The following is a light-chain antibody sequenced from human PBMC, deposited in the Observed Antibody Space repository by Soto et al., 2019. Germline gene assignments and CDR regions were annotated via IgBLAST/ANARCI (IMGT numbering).Light chain of an antibody. CDR3: SSYAGGGNYV. CDR1: SSDVGSYNS. CDR2: EVF. V-gene: IGLV2-8*01. J-gene: IGLJ1*01. Sequence: QSALTQPPSASGSPGQSVTISCTGTSSDVGSYNSVSWYQHHPGKAPKLIIYEVFRRPSGVPGPFSASKSANTASLTVSGLQAEDEADYYCSSYAGGGNYVFGTGTKVTVL.